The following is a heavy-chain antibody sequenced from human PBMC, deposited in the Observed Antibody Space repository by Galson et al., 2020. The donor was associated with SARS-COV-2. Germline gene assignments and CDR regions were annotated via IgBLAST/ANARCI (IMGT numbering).Heavy chain of an antibody. Sequence: SQTLSLTCAVSGGSISRYYWTWIRQPPGKGLEWIAYMYYRGSTNYNPSLKSRVTISVDTSKNQFSLNLSSVSAADTAVYYCARGQKVSGIAAAGAYYYYYMDVWGKGTTVTVSS. CDR2: MYYRGST. D-gene: IGHD6-13*01. V-gene: IGHV4-59*01. CDR3: ARGQKVSGIAAAGAYYYYYMDV. CDR1: GGSISRYY. J-gene: IGHJ6*03.